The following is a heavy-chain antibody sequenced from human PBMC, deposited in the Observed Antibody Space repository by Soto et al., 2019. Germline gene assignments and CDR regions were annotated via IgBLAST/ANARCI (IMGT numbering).Heavy chain of an antibody. CDR3: AHRHRISGYSSSWYAFDY. CDR2: IYWDDDK. V-gene: IGHV2-5*02. Sequence: SGPTLVNPTQTLTLTCTFSGFSLSTSGVGVGWIRQPPGKALEWLALIYWDDDKRYSPSLKSRLTITKDTSKNQVVLTMTNMDPVDTATYYCAHRHRISGYSSSWYAFDYWGQGTLVTVSS. CDR1: GFSLSTSGVG. J-gene: IGHJ4*02. D-gene: IGHD6-13*01.